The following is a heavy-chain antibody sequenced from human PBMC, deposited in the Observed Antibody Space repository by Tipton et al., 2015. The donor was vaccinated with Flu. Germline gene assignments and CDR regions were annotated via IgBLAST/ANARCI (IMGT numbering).Heavy chain of an antibody. V-gene: IGHV4-34*01. Sequence: TLSLTCAVYGGSFSGYYWSWIRQPPGKGLEWIGEINHSGSTNYNPSLKSRVTISVDTSKNQFSLKLSSVTAADTAVYYCARGDYDSSGYYHDAFDIWGQGTMVTVSS. CDR3: ARGDYDSSGYYHDAFDI. D-gene: IGHD3-22*01. J-gene: IGHJ3*02. CDR2: INHSGST. CDR1: GGSFSGYY.